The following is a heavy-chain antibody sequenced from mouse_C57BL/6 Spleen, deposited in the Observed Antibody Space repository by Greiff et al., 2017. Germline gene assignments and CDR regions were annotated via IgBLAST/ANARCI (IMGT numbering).Heavy chain of an antibody. CDR3: ARRGTTVVGGSYWYFDV. CDR2: ISNGGGST. V-gene: IGHV5-12*01. Sequence: EVQLQESGGGLVQPGGSLKLSCAASGFTFSDYYMYWVRQTPEKRLEWVAYISNGGGSTYYPDTVKGRFTISRDNAKNTLYLQMSRLKSEDTAMYYCARRGTTVVGGSYWYFDVWGTGTTVTVSS. J-gene: IGHJ1*03. CDR1: GFTFSDYY. D-gene: IGHD1-1*01.